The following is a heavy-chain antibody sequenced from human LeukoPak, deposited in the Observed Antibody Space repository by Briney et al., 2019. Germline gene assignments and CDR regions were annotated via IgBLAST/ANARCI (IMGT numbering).Heavy chain of an antibody. CDR2: ISYSGRT. Sequence: SETLSLTCTVSGGSISTYYWSWIRQPPGKGLEWIGCISYSGRTKYNPSLRSRVTMSVDTSKNQFSLELSSVTAADAAVYYCARGNGDYVEYFQHWGQGTLVTVSS. CDR3: ARGNGDYVEYFQH. CDR1: GGSISTYY. V-gene: IGHV4-59*01. D-gene: IGHD4-17*01. J-gene: IGHJ1*01.